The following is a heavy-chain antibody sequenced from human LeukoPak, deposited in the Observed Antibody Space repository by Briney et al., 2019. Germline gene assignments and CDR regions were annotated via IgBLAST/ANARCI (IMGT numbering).Heavy chain of an antibody. V-gene: IGHV3-73*01. Sequence: GGSLRLSCAASGFTFSGSAMHWVRQASGKGLEWVGRIRGKANSYATAYAASVKGRFTISRDDSKNTAYLQMNSLKTEDTAVYYCTRLIGSSGRDSYYWGQGTLVTVPS. CDR2: IRGKANSYAT. CDR1: GFTFSGSA. CDR3: TRLIGSSGRDSYY. J-gene: IGHJ4*02. D-gene: IGHD6-6*01.